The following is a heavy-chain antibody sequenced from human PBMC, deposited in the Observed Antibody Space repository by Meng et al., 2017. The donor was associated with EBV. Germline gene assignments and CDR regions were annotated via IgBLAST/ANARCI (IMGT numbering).Heavy chain of an antibody. CDR3: ARSSPVRFGELSN. CDR2: IYYSGST. CDR1: GGSIRSSSYY. V-gene: IGHV4-39*07. Sequence: QLQLQESGPGLVXXXXXLXRTXTVSGGSIRSSSYYWGWIRQPPGKGLEWIGSIYYSGSTYYNPSLKSRVTISVDTSKNQFSLKLSSVTAADTAVYYCARSSPVRFGELSNWGQGTLVTVSS. J-gene: IGHJ4*02. D-gene: IGHD3-10*01.